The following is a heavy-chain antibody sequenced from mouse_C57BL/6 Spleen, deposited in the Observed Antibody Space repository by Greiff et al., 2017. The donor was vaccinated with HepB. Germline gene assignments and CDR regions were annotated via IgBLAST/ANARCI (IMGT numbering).Heavy chain of an antibody. CDR2: IYPGDGDT. D-gene: IGHD1-1*01. CDR1: GYAFSSYW. Sequence: VQLQQSGAELVKPGASVKISCKASGYAFSSYWMNWVKQRPGKGLGWIGQIYPGDGDTNYNGKFKGKATLTADKSSSTAYMQLSSLTSEDSAVYFCAREDYGSPFAYWGQGTLVTVSA. V-gene: IGHV1-80*01. CDR3: AREDYGSPFAY. J-gene: IGHJ3*01.